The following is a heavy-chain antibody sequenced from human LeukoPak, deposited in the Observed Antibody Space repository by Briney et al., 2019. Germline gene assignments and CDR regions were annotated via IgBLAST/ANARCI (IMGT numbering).Heavy chain of an antibody. Sequence: GSLRLSCAASGFTFSSYWMHWVRQAPGKGLVWVSRINSDGSSTSYADSVKGRFTISRDNAKNTLYLQMNSLRAEDTAVYYCARVTDDFWSGYYLSGRSLDYWGQGTLVTVSS. CDR2: INSDGSST. V-gene: IGHV3-74*01. J-gene: IGHJ4*02. D-gene: IGHD3-3*01. CDR1: GFTFSSYW. CDR3: ARVTDDFWSGYYLSGRSLDY.